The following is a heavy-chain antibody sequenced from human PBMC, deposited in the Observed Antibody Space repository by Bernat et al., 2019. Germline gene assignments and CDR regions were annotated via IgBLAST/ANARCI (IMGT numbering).Heavy chain of an antibody. Sequence: EVQLLESGGGLVQPGGSLRLSCAASGFTFSSYAVSWVRQAPGKGLEWVSAISGSGGSTYYADSVKGRFTISRDNSKNTLYLQMNSLRAEDTAVYYCAKEAGYCSSTSCYADSDYWGQGTLVTVSS. CDR3: AKEAGYCSSTSCYADSDY. D-gene: IGHD2-2*01. CDR1: GFTFSSYA. J-gene: IGHJ4*02. V-gene: IGHV3-23*01. CDR2: ISGSGGST.